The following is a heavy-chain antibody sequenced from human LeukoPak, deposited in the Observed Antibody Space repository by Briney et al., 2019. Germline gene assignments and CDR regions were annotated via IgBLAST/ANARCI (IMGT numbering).Heavy chain of an antibody. D-gene: IGHD3-16*02. J-gene: IGHJ5*02. Sequence: GASVKVSCKASGGTFSSYAISWVRQAPGQGLEWMGGIIPIFGTANYAQKLQGRVTMTTDTSTSTAYMELRSLRSDDTAVYYCARSSGELSAWGQGTLVTVSS. CDR2: IIPIFGTA. V-gene: IGHV1-69*05. CDR3: ARSSGELSA. CDR1: GGTFSSYA.